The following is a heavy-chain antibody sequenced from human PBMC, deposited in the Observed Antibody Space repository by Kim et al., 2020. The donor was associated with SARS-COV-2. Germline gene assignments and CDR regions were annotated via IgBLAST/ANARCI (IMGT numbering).Heavy chain of an antibody. CDR2: IYYSGST. V-gene: IGHV4-30-4*01. Sequence: SETLSLTCTVSGGSISSGDYYWSWIRQPPGKGLEWIGYIYYSGSTYYNPSLKSRVTISVDTSKNQFSLKLSSVTAADTAVYYCARAELDDYPSDYWGQGTLVTVSS. J-gene: IGHJ4*02. CDR1: GGSISSGDYY. D-gene: IGHD5-12*01. CDR3: ARAELDDYPSDY.